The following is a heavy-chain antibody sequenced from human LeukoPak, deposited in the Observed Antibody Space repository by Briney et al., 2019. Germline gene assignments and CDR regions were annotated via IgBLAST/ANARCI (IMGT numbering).Heavy chain of an antibody. CDR3: AKDTGSYYYFDY. J-gene: IGHJ4*02. Sequence: GRSLRLSCAASGFTFDDYAMPWVRHAPGKGLEWVSGISWNSGSIGYADSVKGRFTISRDNAKNSLYLQMNSLRAEDTALYYCAKDTGSYYYFDYWGQGTLVTVSS. CDR1: GFTFDDYA. CDR2: ISWNSGSI. V-gene: IGHV3-9*01. D-gene: IGHD1-26*01.